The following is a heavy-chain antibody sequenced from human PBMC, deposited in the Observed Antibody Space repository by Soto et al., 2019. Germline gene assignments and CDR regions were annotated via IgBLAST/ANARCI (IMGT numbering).Heavy chain of an antibody. Sequence: PGGTLRLSCAASGCSLKNYWMYWVRHAPGKGLVWVSRSNSVGSSTSYSNSGMGRCTISRDNAKNKLYPQMHSLRAEDTAVYYFARESHWAPDYWGRGTLVTVSS. D-gene: IGHD7-27*01. V-gene: IGHV3-74*01. CDR1: GCSLKNYW. CDR3: ARESHWAPDY. J-gene: IGHJ4*01. CDR2: SNSVGSST.